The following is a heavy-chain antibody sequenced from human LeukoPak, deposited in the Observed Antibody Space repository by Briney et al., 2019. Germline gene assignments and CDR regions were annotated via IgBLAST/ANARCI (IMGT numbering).Heavy chain of an antibody. CDR3: AREAYNAFDY. D-gene: IGHD1-1*01. J-gene: IGHJ4*02. Sequence: PGRSLRLSCAASGFTFSSYGMHWVRQAPGKGLEWVAVISYDGSNKYYADSVKGRFTISRDNSKNTLYLQMNSLRAEDTAFYYCAREAYNAFDYWARGTLVTVSS. V-gene: IGHV3-30*03. CDR1: GFTFSSYG. CDR2: ISYDGSNK.